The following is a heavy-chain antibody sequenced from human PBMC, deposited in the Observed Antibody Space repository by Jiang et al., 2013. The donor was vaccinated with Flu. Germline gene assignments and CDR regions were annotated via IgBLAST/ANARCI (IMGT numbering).Heavy chain of an antibody. V-gene: IGHV3-21*01. D-gene: IGHD2-2*01. J-gene: IGHJ5*02. Sequence: ISSSSSYIYYADSVKGRFTISRDNAKNSLYLQMNSLRAEDTAVYYCAREYIVVVPAATFSWFDPWGQGTLVTVSS. CDR2: ISSSSSYI. CDR3: AREYIVVVPAATFSWFDP.